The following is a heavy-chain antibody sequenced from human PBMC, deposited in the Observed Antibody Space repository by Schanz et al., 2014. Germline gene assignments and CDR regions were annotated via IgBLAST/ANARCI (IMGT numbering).Heavy chain of an antibody. Sequence: QVQLVQSGAEVKKPGASVKVSCKASGYTFTSYGISWVRQAPGQGLEWVGWISVYTGNTKYGQKVQGRVTMTADTSTNTAYMELRSLRSDDTAVDYCARSAGRDFWSGYYTRFDYWGQGTLVTVSS. V-gene: IGHV1-18*01. CDR1: GYTFTSYG. CDR3: ARSAGRDFWSGYYTRFDY. CDR2: ISVYTGNT. D-gene: IGHD3-3*01. J-gene: IGHJ4*02.